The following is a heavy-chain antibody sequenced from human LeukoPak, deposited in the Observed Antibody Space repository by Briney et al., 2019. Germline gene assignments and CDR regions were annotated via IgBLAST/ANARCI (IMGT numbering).Heavy chain of an antibody. Sequence: SVKVSCKASGGTFGSYAISWVRQAPGQGLEWMGGIIPIFGTANYAQKFQGRVTITTDESTSTAYMELSSLRSEDTAVYYCARVSLEYNWNYCWFDPWGQGTLVTVSS. V-gene: IGHV1-69*05. J-gene: IGHJ5*02. CDR2: IIPIFGTA. D-gene: IGHD1-7*01. CDR1: GGTFGSYA. CDR3: ARVSLEYNWNYCWFDP.